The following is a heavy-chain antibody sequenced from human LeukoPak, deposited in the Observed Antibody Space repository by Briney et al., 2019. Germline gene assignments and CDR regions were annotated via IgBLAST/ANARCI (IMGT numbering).Heavy chain of an antibody. Sequence: SETLSLTCTVSGGSISSYYWSWIRQPPGKGLEWIGYIYYSGSTNYNPSLKSRVTISVDTSKNQFSLKLSSVTAADTAVYYCARGLGYCTNGVCSLITFDYWGQGTLVTVSS. CDR2: IYYSGST. D-gene: IGHD2-8*01. J-gene: IGHJ4*02. CDR1: GGSISSYY. V-gene: IGHV4-59*01. CDR3: ARGLGYCTNGVCSLITFDY.